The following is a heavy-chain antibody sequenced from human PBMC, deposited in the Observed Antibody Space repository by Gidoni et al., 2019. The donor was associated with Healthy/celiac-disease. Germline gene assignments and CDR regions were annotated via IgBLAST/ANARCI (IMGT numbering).Heavy chain of an antibody. Sequence: EVQLLESGGGLVQPGGSLRLSCAASGFTFSSYAMSWVRQAPGKGLEWVSAISGSGGSTYYADSVRGRFTISRDNSKNTLYLQMNSLRAEDTAVYYCAKGGIFNYGSGSYFDYWGQGTLVTVSS. CDR3: AKGGIFNYGSGSYFDY. D-gene: IGHD3-10*01. CDR1: GFTFSSYA. J-gene: IGHJ4*02. CDR2: ISGSGGST. V-gene: IGHV3-23*01.